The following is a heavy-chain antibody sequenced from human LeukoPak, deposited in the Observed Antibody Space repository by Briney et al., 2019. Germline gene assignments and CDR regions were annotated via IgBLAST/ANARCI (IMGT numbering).Heavy chain of an antibody. Sequence: MSSETLSLTCAVYGGSFSGYYWSWIRQPPGKGLEWIGEINHSGSTNYNPSLKSRVTISVDTSKNQFSLKLSSVTAADTAVYYCARADYYDSSGYLFELWGRGTLVTVSS. D-gene: IGHD3-22*01. CDR1: GGSFSGYY. V-gene: IGHV4-34*01. CDR3: ARADYYDSSGYLFEL. J-gene: IGHJ2*01. CDR2: INHSGST.